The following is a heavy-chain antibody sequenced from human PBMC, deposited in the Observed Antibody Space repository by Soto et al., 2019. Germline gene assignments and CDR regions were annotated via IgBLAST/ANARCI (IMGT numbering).Heavy chain of an antibody. Sequence: ASVKVSCKASGYTFTSYAMHWVRQAPGQRLEWMGMINAGNGNTKYSQKFQGRVTMTRDTSTSTVYMELSSLRSEDTAVYYCARAVAGNNGDYWGQGTLVTVSS. CDR1: GYTFTSYA. CDR2: INAGNGNT. J-gene: IGHJ4*02. D-gene: IGHD6-19*01. V-gene: IGHV1-3*01. CDR3: ARAVAGNNGDY.